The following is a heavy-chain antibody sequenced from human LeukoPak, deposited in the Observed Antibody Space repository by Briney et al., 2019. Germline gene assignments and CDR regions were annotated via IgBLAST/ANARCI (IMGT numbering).Heavy chain of an antibody. Sequence: GASVKVSCKASGGTFSSYAISWVRQAPGQGLEWMGRIIPILGIANYAQKFQGRVTITADKSTSTAYMELSSLRSEDTAVYYCARDLGIAAAKEASDAFDIWGQGTMVTVSS. CDR1: GGTFSSYA. J-gene: IGHJ3*02. D-gene: IGHD6-13*01. CDR3: ARDLGIAAAKEASDAFDI. CDR2: IIPILGIA. V-gene: IGHV1-69*04.